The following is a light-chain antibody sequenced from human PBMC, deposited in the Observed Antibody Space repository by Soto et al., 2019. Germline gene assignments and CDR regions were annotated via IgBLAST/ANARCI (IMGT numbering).Light chain of an antibody. CDR3: QSYDSSLSVV. CDR2: GNS. J-gene: IGLJ2*01. CDR1: SSNIGAGYD. V-gene: IGLV1-40*01. Sequence: QSVLTQPPSLSGAPGQRVTISCTGSSSNIGAGYDVHWYQQLPGTAPKLPIYGNSNRPSGVPDRFSGYKSGTAASLAITGLQADDEADYDCQSYDSSLSVVFGGGTKLTVL.